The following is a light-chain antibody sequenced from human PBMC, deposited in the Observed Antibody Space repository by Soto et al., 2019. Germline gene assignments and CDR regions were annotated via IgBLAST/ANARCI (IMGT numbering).Light chain of an antibody. CDR2: EVT. CDR1: SSDVGGYDF. J-gene: IGLJ1*01. CDR3: TSYTSRSNYV. V-gene: IGLV2-14*01. Sequence: QSALTQPASVSGSPGQSITISCTGTSSDVGGYDFVSWYQHHPGKAPKLLIFEVTNRPSGVSHRFSGSKSGNTASLTISGLQVEDEADYYCTSYTSRSNYVLGNGTKVT.